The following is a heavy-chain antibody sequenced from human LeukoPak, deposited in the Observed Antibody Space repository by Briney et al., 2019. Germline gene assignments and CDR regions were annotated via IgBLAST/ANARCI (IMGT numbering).Heavy chain of an antibody. CDR1: GFTFTNYW. CDR3: ARVQGSSGPGIFEY. V-gene: IGHV3-7*01. D-gene: IGHD6-19*01. Sequence: GGSLRLSCAASGFTFTNYWMGWVRQAPGKGLEWVANIKQDGSVKYYVDSVKGRFTVSRDNAKNSLYLQMNSLRAEDTAVYYCARVQGSSGPGIFEYWGQGTLVTVSS. J-gene: IGHJ4*02. CDR2: IKQDGSVK.